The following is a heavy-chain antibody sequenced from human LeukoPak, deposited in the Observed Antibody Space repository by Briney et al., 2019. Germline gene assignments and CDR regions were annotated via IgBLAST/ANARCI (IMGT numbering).Heavy chain of an antibody. Sequence: PGGSLRLSCAASGFTFSSYEMNWVRQAPGKGLEWVSYISSSGSTIYYADSVKGRFTISRDNAKNSLYLQMNSLRAEDTAVYYCARDLNYGDYEDYFGYWGQGTLVTVSS. V-gene: IGHV3-48*03. CDR3: ARDLNYGDYEDYFGY. CDR2: ISSSGSTI. CDR1: GFTFSSYE. J-gene: IGHJ4*02. D-gene: IGHD4-17*01.